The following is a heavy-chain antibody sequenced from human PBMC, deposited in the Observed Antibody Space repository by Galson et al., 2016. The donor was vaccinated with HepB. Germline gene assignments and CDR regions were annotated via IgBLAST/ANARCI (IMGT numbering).Heavy chain of an antibody. CDR3: ARGGDCSSISCHPYYFDS. Sequence: SVKVSCKASGGTFNNYAINWVRQAPGQGLEWMGGIIPMFDTVNYAPKFQGRVTITADESPNTAYMELSSLRSEDTAIYFCARGGDCSSISCHPYYFDSWGRGTLVTVSS. J-gene: IGHJ4*02. CDR2: IIPMFDTV. CDR1: GGTFNNYA. V-gene: IGHV1-69*13. D-gene: IGHD2-2*01.